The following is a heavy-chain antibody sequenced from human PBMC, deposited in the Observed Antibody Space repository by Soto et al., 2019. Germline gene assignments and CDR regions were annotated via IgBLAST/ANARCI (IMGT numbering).Heavy chain of an antibody. V-gene: IGHV3-33*01. CDR2: IWYDGSNK. CDR1: GFTFSSYG. D-gene: IGHD7-27*01. CDR3: ARETGGPLYGMDV. J-gene: IGHJ6*02. Sequence: QVQLVESGGGVVQPGRSLRLSCAVSGFTFSSYGMHWVRQAPGKGLEWVAVIWYDGSNKYYADSVKGRFTISRDDSKNTLYLQLNSLRAADTAVYYCARETGGPLYGMDVWGQGTTVTVSS.